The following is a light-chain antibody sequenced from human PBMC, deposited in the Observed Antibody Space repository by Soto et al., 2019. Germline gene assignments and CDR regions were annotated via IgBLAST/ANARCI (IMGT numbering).Light chain of an antibody. V-gene: IGLV2-14*03. J-gene: IGLJ3*02. Sequence: QSALTQPASVSGSPGQSITFSCTGTSSDIGAYNYDSWYQHHPGKAPKLLIYDVTDRPSGVSDRFSGSKSGTTASLTISGLQAEDEADYFCSSYTTINTVVVFGGGTKLTVL. CDR2: DVT. CDR1: SSDIGAYNY. CDR3: SSYTTINTVVV.